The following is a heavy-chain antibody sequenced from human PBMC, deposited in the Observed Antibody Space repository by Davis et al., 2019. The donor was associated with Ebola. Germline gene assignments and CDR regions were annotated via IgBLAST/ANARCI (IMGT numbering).Heavy chain of an antibody. V-gene: IGHV1-3*01. CDR1: GYTFTSYA. CDR3: ARDLLMGYYDSSGYYFTGDAFDI. D-gene: IGHD3-22*01. J-gene: IGHJ3*02. CDR2: INAGNGNT. Sequence: ASVKVSCKASGYTFTSYAMHWVRQAPGQRLEWMGWINAGNGNTKYSQKFQGRVTITRDTSASTAYMELSSLRSEDTAVYYCARDLLMGYYDSSGYYFTGDAFDIWGQGTMVTVSS.